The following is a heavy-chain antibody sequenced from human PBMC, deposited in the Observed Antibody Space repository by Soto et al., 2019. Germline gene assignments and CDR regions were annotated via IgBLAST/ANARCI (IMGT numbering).Heavy chain of an antibody. V-gene: IGHV3-23*01. CDR3: AKEPDLSAIFVVVIDY. D-gene: IGHD3-3*01. CDR1: GFTFSSYA. CDR2: ISGSGGST. Sequence: GGSLGLSCAASGFTFSSYAMGWVRQAPGKGLEWVSAISGSGGSTYYADSVKGRFTISRDNSKNTLYLQMNSLRAEDTAVFYCAKEPDLSAIFVVVIDYWGQGTLVTVSS. J-gene: IGHJ4*02.